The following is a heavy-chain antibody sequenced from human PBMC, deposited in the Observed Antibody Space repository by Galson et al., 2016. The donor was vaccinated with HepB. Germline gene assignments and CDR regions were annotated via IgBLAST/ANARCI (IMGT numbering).Heavy chain of an antibody. Sequence: SLRLSCAASGFIFSNYALTWVRQTPGKGLEWVSSITGSGSRTYYAVSVEGRYTISRDNSKNTVYLQMNSLRAEDTAVYYCAKSGPGGWYMNYYGLNVWGQGTTVAV. CDR3: AKSGPGGWYMNYYGLNV. D-gene: IGHD1-1*01. CDR2: ITGSGSRT. J-gene: IGHJ6*02. V-gene: IGHV3-23*01. CDR1: GFIFSNYA.